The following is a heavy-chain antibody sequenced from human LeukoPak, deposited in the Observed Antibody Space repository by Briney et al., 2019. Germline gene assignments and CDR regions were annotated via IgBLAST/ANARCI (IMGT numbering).Heavy chain of an antibody. CDR1: GGSISSGSYY. CDR3: ARHMSVTYDAFDL. V-gene: IGHV4-61*02. D-gene: IGHD2-21*02. J-gene: IGHJ3*01. Sequence: SETLSLTCTVSGGSISSGSYYWSWIRQPAGKGLEWIGRIYTSGSTNYNPSLKSRVTISVDTSKNQFSLKLSSVTAADTAVYYCARHMSVTYDAFDLWGRGTMLTVSS. CDR2: IYTSGST.